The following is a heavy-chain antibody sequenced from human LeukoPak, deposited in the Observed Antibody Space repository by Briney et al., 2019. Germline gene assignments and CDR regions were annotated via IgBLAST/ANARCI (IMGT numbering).Heavy chain of an antibody. CDR3: AKSRWETYAVRAFDI. V-gene: IGHV3-48*04. D-gene: IGHD1-26*01. CDR2: ISSSGSTI. Sequence: GGSLRLSCAASGFTFSSYGMHWVRQAPGKGLEWVSYISSSGSTIYYADSVKGRFTISRDNAKNSLYLQMNSLRAEDTAVYYCAKSRWETYAVRAFDIWGQGTMVTVS. CDR1: GFTFSSYG. J-gene: IGHJ3*02.